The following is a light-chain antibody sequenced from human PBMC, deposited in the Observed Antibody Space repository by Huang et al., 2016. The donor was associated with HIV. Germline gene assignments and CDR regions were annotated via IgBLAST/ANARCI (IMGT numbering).Light chain of an antibody. CDR2: AAS. CDR1: HGIANF. CDR3: QNYNSGPALT. V-gene: IGKV1-27*01. Sequence: DIQMTQSPSSLSASVGDRVTINCRASHGIANFLAWYQQKPGIAPELLIYAASTLQSGVPSRSSGSGSGAEFTLTITALQPEDVATYYCQNYNSGPALTFGGGTKVQIK. J-gene: IGKJ4*01.